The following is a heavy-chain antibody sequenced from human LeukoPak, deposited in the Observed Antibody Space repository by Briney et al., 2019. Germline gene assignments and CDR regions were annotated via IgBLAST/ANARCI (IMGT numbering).Heavy chain of an antibody. Sequence: GGSLRLSCAASGFTFSSYEMKWVRQAPGKGLEWVSFISSSGSAIHYADSVRGRFTSSRDNAKNSLYLQMSRLRAEDTAVYYCAREKLSFFDSSGYFDYWGQGTLVTVSS. CDR1: GFTFSSYE. CDR3: AREKLSFFDSSGYFDY. J-gene: IGHJ4*02. V-gene: IGHV3-48*03. CDR2: ISSSGSAI. D-gene: IGHD3-22*01.